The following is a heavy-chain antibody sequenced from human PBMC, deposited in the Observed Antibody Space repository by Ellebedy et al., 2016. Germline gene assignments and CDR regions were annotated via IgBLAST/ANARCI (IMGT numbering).Heavy chain of an antibody. V-gene: IGHV1-2*04. CDR2: INPNSGGT. CDR3: ARGEYYYGSGSPNGTFDY. J-gene: IGHJ4*02. CDR1: GYTFTGYY. Sequence: ASVKVSXXASGYTFTGYYMHWVRQAPGQGLEWMGWINPNSGGTNYAQTFQGWVTMTRDQSISTAYMELSRLRSDDTAVYYRARGEYYYGSGSPNGTFDYWGQGTLVTVSS. D-gene: IGHD3-10*01.